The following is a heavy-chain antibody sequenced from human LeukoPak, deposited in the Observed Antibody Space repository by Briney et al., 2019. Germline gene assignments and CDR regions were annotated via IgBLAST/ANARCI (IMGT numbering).Heavy chain of an antibody. CDR1: GYTFTCYY. Sequence: GSVKVSCKASGYTFTCYYMHWVRQAPGQGLEWMGRINPNSGGTNYAQNFHGRVTMTRDTSISTAYLDLSRLSSDDTAVYYCARYRSGYLPFDYWGQGTLVTVSS. CDR3: ARYRSGYLPFDY. J-gene: IGHJ4*02. CDR2: INPNSGGT. V-gene: IGHV1-2*06. D-gene: IGHD3-22*01.